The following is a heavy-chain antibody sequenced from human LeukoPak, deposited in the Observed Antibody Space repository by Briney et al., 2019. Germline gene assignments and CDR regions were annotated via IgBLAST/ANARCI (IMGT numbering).Heavy chain of an antibody. Sequence: SETLSLTCIVSGDSISSSTYCWGWIRKPQGKGLAWIGTIYSSGSTYYNPPLKSRVTISVDTSKNKFSLKLSSVIAADTAVYYCARRNGYINDWPNWFAPWGQGTLVTVSS. V-gene: IGHV4-39*01. CDR2: IYSSGST. J-gene: IGHJ5*02. CDR3: ARRNGYINDWPNWFAP. CDR1: GDSISSSTYC. D-gene: IGHD6-19*01.